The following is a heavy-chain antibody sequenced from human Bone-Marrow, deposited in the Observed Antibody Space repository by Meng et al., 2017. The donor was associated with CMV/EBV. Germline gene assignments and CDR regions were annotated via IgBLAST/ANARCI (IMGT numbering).Heavy chain of an antibody. CDR2: IHPHRGDT. CDR1: GYTFTAHY. V-gene: IGHV1-2*02. CDR3: ARANNWGPDY. D-gene: IGHD7-27*01. J-gene: IGHJ4*02. Sequence: ASVKVSCKASGYTFTAHYFHWVRQAPGQGLEWMGWIHPHRGDTNYAQQFQGRVTLTRDTSINTGYMELTRLTSDDTAVYYCARANNWGPDYWGQGTTVTVSS.